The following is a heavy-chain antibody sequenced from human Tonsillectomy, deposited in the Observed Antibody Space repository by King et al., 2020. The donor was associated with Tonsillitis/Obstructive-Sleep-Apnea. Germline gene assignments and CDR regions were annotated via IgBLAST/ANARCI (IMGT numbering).Heavy chain of an antibody. V-gene: IGHV3-43*02. CDR2: ISGDGGST. CDR1: GFTFDDYA. D-gene: IGHD4-17*01. J-gene: IGHJ2*01. CDR3: AKGSLREGGGVYFDL. Sequence: VQLVESGGGVVQPGGSLRLSCAASGFTFDDYAMHWVRQAPGKGLEWVSLISGDGGSTYYADSVKGRFTISRDNSKNSLYLQMNSLRTEDTALYYCAKGSLREGGGVYFDLWGRGTLVTVSS.